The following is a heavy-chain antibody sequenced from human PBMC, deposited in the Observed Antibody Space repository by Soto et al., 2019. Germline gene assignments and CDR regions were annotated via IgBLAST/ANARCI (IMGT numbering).Heavy chain of an antibody. V-gene: IGHV3-53*01. CDR3: ARAGSPFDSDSSGYWGFDH. Sequence: GGSLRLSCVASGFAVSNNYMNWVRQAPGKGLEWVSVVYSGGTTYYADSVRGRFTVSRDDSKNTLFLQMSSLRAEDTAVYYCARAGSPFDSDSSGYWGFDHWGQGTLVTV. J-gene: IGHJ4*02. CDR2: VYSGGTT. CDR1: GFAVSNNY. D-gene: IGHD3-22*01.